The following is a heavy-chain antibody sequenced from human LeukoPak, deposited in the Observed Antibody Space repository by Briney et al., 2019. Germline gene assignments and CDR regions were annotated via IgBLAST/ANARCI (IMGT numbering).Heavy chain of an antibody. Sequence: PGGSLRLSCAASGFTFSSYWMHWVRQVPGKGLVWVSRINSDGSNTRYADSVKGRFTISRDNAKNSLYLQMNSLRAGDTAVYYCARDQGSGWYRYYFDYWGQGTLVTVSS. V-gene: IGHV3-74*01. D-gene: IGHD6-19*01. J-gene: IGHJ4*02. CDR3: ARDQGSGWYRYYFDY. CDR1: GFTFSSYW. CDR2: INSDGSNT.